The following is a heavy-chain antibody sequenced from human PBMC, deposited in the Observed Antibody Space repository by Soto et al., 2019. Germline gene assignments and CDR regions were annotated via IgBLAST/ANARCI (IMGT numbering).Heavy chain of an antibody. V-gene: IGHV4-34*01. Sequence: ETLSLTCAVYGGSFSGYYWSWIRQPPGKGLEWIGEINHSGSTNYNPSLKSRVTISVDTSKNQFSLKLSSVTAADTAVYYCARGLAAVAGTWWFDPWGQGTLVTVSS. CDR3: ARGLAAVAGTWWFDP. CDR2: INHSGST. J-gene: IGHJ5*02. CDR1: GGSFSGYY. D-gene: IGHD6-19*01.